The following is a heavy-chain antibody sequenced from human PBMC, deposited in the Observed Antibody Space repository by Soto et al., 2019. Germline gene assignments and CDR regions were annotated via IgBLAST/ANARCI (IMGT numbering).Heavy chain of an antibody. J-gene: IGHJ6*03. V-gene: IGHV3-7*04. Sequence: GGSLRLSCAASGFTFSSYWMSWVRQAPGKGLEWVANIKQDGSEKYYVDSVKGRFTISRDNAKNSLYLQMNSLIAEDTAVYYCARGDSGYDWGYYYYYMDVWGKGTTVTVSS. CDR2: IKQDGSEK. CDR3: ARGDSGYDWGYYYYYMDV. D-gene: IGHD5-12*01. CDR1: GFTFSSYW.